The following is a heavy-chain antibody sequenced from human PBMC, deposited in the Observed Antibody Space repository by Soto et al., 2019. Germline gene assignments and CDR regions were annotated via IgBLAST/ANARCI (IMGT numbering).Heavy chain of an antibody. CDR2: INPSGGST. CDR1: GYTFTSYY. D-gene: IGHD3-22*01. CDR3: ARVGYSHYYYYYGMDV. Sequence: QVQLVQSGAEVKKPGASVKVSCKASGYTFTSYYMHWVRQAPGQGLEWMGIINPSGGSTSYAQKFQVRVTMTRDTTTSTVYMELSSLRSEDTAVYYCARVGYSHYYYYYGMDVWGQGTTVTVSS. J-gene: IGHJ6*02. V-gene: IGHV1-46*01.